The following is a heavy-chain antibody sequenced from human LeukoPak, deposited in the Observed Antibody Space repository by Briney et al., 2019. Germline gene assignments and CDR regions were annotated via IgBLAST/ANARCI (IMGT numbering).Heavy chain of an antibody. CDR2: INHSGST. J-gene: IGHJ4*02. V-gene: IGHV4-34*01. D-gene: IGHD6-6*01. CDR1: GGSLSGYY. Sequence: SETLSLTCAVYGGSLSGYYWSWIRQPPGKGLEWIGEINHSGSTNYNPSLKSRVTISVDTSKNQLSLKLSSVTAADTAVYYCARGGVGIAARRFDYWGQGTLVTVSS. CDR3: ARGGVGIAARRFDY.